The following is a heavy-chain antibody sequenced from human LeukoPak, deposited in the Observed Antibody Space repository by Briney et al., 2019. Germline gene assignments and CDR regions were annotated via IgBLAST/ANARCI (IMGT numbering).Heavy chain of an antibody. CDR1: GGSFSGYY. V-gene: IGHV4-34*01. Sequence: SETLSLTCAVYGGSFSGYYWSWIRQPPGKGLEWIGEINRSGSTYYNPSLKSRVTISVDTSKNQFSLKLSSVTAADTAVYYCASPTFYCSGGSCYSGSLDYWGQGTLVTVSS. CDR3: ASPTFYCSGGSCYSGSLDY. D-gene: IGHD2-15*01. J-gene: IGHJ4*02. CDR2: INRSGST.